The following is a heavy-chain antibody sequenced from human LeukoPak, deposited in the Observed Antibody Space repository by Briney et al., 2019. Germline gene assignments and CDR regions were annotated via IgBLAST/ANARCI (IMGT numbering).Heavy chain of an antibody. CDR3: ARGGEYYYDSSGYYS. Sequence: PSQTLSLTCTVSGGSINSDDYYWSWIRQPPGKGLEWIGEINHSGSTNYNPSLKSRVTISVDTSKNQFSLKLSSVTAADMAVYYCARGGEYYYDSSGYYSWGQGALVTVSS. D-gene: IGHD3-22*01. CDR1: GGSINSDDYY. J-gene: IGHJ4*02. CDR2: INHSGST. V-gene: IGHV4-30-4*01.